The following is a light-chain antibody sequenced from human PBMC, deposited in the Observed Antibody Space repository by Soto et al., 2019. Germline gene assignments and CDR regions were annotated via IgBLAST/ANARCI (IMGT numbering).Light chain of an antibody. CDR1: QSVSRY. V-gene: IGKV3-15*01. J-gene: IGKJ1*01. CDR3: QQYNNWLTWT. CDR2: GAS. Sequence: RVLTQSPAILSVSRGERATLSCRPSQSVSRYLAWYQQKPGQAPRLLIYGASTRATGIPARFSGSGSGTEFTLTISSLQSVDFAVYYCQQYNNWLTWTFGQGTKVDIK.